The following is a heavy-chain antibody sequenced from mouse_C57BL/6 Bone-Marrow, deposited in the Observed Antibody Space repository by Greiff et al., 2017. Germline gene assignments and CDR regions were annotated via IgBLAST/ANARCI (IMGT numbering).Heavy chain of an antibody. CDR2: ILPGSGST. CDR1: GYTFTGYW. Sequence: QVQLQQSGAELMKPGASVKLSCKATGYTFTGYWIEWVKQRPGHGLEWIGEILPGSGSTNYNEKFNGKATFSADTSSNTAYMHLSSLTTEDSAIXYCGRRWVYYEGFRFAYWGQGTLVTVSA. J-gene: IGHJ3*01. D-gene: IGHD2-4*01. V-gene: IGHV1-9*01. CDR3: GRRWVYYEGFRFAY.